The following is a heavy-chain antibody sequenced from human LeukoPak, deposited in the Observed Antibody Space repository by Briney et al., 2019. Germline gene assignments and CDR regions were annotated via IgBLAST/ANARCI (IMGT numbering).Heavy chain of an antibody. Sequence: GGSLRLSCAASGIIFGSHGMAWVRQAPGKGLEWVANMKGDGSEIHYVDSVKGRFTISRDNARNSLFLQMNGLRPEDTAVYYCARPAYTAAYDLWGQGTMVTVSS. CDR2: MKGDGSEI. J-gene: IGHJ3*01. V-gene: IGHV3-7*01. CDR1: GIIFGSHG. D-gene: IGHD3-16*01. CDR3: ARPAYTAAYDL.